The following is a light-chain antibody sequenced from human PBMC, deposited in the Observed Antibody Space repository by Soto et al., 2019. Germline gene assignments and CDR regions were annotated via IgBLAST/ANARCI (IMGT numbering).Light chain of an antibody. CDR1: TSNIGTNY. Sequence: QSLLTQPPSVSGTPGQAVVISCSGGTSNIGTNYVYWFQQFPGTAPKLLIYQNDHRPSGVPERFSGSKSGTSAALAINGLRSEDEADYYCAGWDERLRGVVGGGTEVTVL. V-gene: IGLV1-47*01. CDR2: QND. J-gene: IGLJ3*02. CDR3: AGWDERLRGV.